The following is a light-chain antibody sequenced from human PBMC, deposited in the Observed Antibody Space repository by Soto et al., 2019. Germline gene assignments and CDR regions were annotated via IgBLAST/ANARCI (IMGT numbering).Light chain of an antibody. CDR2: GAS. CDR1: QSVSSY. Sequence: EVVLTQSPATLSLSPGERATLSFGASQSVSSYLAWYQQKPGQAPRLLIYGASSRATGIPARFSGSGSGTDFTLTISRLEPEDFAVYYCQQYGSSLWTFGQGTKVDI. V-gene: IGKV3-20*01. J-gene: IGKJ1*01. CDR3: QQYGSSLWT.